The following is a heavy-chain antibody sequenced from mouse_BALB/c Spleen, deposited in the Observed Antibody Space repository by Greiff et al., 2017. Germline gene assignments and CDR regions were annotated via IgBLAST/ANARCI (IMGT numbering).Heavy chain of an antibody. D-gene: IGHD2-1*01. Sequence: EVKVVESGGGLVKLGGSLKLSCAASGFTFSSYYMSWVRQTPEKRLELVAAINSNGGSTYYPDTVKGRFTISRDNAKNTLYLQMSSLKSEDTALYYCARQEGYGNYGYFDYWGQGTTLTVSS. CDR1: GFTFSSYY. CDR3: ARQEGYGNYGYFDY. V-gene: IGHV5-6-2*01. J-gene: IGHJ2*01. CDR2: INSNGGST.